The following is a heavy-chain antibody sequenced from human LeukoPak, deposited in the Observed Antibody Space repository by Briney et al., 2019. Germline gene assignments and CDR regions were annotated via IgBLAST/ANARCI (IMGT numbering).Heavy chain of an antibody. CDR1: GFSFTSHV. Sequence: GGSLRLSCAASGFSFTSHVMSWVRQTPGKELEWVSAIDGSGHTTYYADSVRGRFIISRDNSKKMLYLQMNSLRAEDTATYYCARESIRSGSLKWFDPWGQGTLVTVSS. CDR2: IDGSGHTT. V-gene: IGHV3-23*01. J-gene: IGHJ5*02. D-gene: IGHD3-3*01. CDR3: ARESIRSGSLKWFDP.